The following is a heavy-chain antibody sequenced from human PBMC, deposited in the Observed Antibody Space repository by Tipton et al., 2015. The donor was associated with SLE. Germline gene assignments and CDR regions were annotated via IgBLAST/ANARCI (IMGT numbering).Heavy chain of an antibody. J-gene: IGHJ3*02. CDR1: GGSISGTSYY. D-gene: IGHD3-22*01. CDR2: IYYTGST. Sequence: TLSLTCTVSGGSISGTSYYWGWIRQPPGKGLEWIGSIYYTGSTYYNPSLKSRVTISADTSNNQFSLKVNSVTAADTAVYYCARGSDRSGYFGAFDIWAQGTMVTVSS. V-gene: IGHV4-39*07. CDR3: ARGSDRSGYFGAFDI.